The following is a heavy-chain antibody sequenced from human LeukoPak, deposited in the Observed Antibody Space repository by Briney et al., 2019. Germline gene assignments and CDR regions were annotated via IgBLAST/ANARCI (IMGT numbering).Heavy chain of an antibody. CDR2: IIPIFGTA. D-gene: IGHD4-11*01. Sequence: ASVKVSCKASGGTFSSYAISWVRQAPGQGLEWMGGIIPIFGTANYAQKFQGRVMITADESTSTAYMELSSLRSEDTAVYYCARVHLVTYYFDYWGQGTLVTVSS. V-gene: IGHV1-69*01. J-gene: IGHJ4*02. CDR1: GGTFSSYA. CDR3: ARVHLVTYYFDY.